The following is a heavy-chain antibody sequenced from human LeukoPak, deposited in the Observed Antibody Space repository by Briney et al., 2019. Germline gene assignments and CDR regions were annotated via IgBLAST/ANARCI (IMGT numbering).Heavy chain of an antibody. CDR3: ARAFSSAWYMNWFDP. Sequence: SETLSLTCTVSGYSISSGYYWGWIWQPPGKGLEWIGSIYASGSTYYNPSLKSRVTISMDTSKNEFSLKLTSVTAADTAVYYCARAFSSAWYMNWFDPWGQGTLVTVSS. CDR2: IYASGST. J-gene: IGHJ5*02. D-gene: IGHD6-19*01. V-gene: IGHV4-38-2*02. CDR1: GYSISSGYY.